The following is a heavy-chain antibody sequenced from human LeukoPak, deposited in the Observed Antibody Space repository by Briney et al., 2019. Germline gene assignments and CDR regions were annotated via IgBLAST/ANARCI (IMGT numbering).Heavy chain of an antibody. CDR2: INPSGGST. CDR3: ARRWGSSWQNFDY. J-gene: IGHJ4*02. Sequence: ASVKVSCKASGYTFTSYYMHWVRQAPGQGLEWMGIINPSGGSTSYAQKFQGRVTITADESTSTAYMELSSLRSEDTAVYYCARRWGSSWQNFDYWGQGTLVTVSS. CDR1: GYTFTSYY. D-gene: IGHD6-13*01. V-gene: IGHV1-46*01.